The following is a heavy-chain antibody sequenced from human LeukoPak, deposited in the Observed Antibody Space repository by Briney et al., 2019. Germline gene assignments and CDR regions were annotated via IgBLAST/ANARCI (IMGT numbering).Heavy chain of an antibody. V-gene: IGHV3-48*03. CDR1: GFTFSNYA. D-gene: IGHD5-18*01. CDR2: ISSSAGTT. J-gene: IGHJ4*02. Sequence: GGSLRLSCAASGFTFSNYAMHWVRQAPGKGLEWVSYISSSAGTTYYADSVKGRFTISRDNAKNSLYLQMNSLRAEDTAVYFCARQQQQLWYDWGQGTLVTVSS. CDR3: ARQQQQLWYD.